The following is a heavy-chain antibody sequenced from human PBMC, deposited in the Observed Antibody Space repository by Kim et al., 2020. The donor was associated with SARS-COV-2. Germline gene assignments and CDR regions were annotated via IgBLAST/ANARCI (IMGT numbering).Heavy chain of an antibody. D-gene: IGHD5-18*01. J-gene: IGHJ4*02. CDR1: GGSISSSSYY. V-gene: IGHV4-39*01. CDR3: ASLSDIQLWVFDY. Sequence: SETLSLTCTVSGGSISSSSYYWGWIRQPPGKGLEWIGSIYYSGSTYYNPSLKSRVTISVDTSKNQFSLKLSSVTAADTAVYYCASLSDIQLWVFDYWGQGTLVTVSS. CDR2: IYYSGST.